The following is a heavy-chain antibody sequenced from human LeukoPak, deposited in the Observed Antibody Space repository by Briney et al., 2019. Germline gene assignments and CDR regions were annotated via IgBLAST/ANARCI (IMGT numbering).Heavy chain of an antibody. D-gene: IGHD2-15*01. V-gene: IGHV4-59*08. Sequence: SETLSLTCNVSVGSISTYYWSWIRQPPGKGLEWIGYIHNSGSTNNNPSLKSRVIISVDTAKNQFALKLSSVTAADTAVYYCARGGSKVFDYWGKGSLVIVSS. CDR1: VGSISTYY. CDR3: ARGGSKVFDY. J-gene: IGHJ4*02. CDR2: IHNSGST.